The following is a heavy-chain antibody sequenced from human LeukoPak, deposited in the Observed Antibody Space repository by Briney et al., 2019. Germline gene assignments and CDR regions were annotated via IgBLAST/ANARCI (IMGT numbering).Heavy chain of an antibody. CDR3: ARDEKIVGASGQDY. V-gene: IGHV3-74*01. Sequence: GGSLRLSCAASGFTFGSYWLHWVRQAPGKGLVWVSRINTDGGDTIYADSVKGRFTISRDNAKNTLFLQMNSLRAEDTAVYYCARDEKIVGASGQDYWGQGTLVTVSS. J-gene: IGHJ4*02. CDR1: GFTFGSYW. CDR2: INTDGGDT. D-gene: IGHD1-26*01.